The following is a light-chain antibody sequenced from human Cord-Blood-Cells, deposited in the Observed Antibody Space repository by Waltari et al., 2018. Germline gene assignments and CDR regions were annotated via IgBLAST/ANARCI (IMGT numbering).Light chain of an antibody. CDR1: QSISSY. Sequence: DIQMTQSPSSLSASVGDRVTITCRASQSISSYLNWYQQKPGKAPKLLIYAASSLQSGVPSRFSGSGAGTDFTLIISSRQPEDFSTYYCQQSYSTTPYTFGQGTKLEIK. V-gene: IGKV1-39*01. CDR3: QQSYSTTPYT. CDR2: AAS. J-gene: IGKJ2*01.